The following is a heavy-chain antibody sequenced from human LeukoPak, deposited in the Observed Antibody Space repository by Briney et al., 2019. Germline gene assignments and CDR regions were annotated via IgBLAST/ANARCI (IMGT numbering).Heavy chain of an antibody. CDR2: IYYSGST. CDR3: ARENGDSSVGFDF. Sequence: SETLSLTCTVSGGSISSGDYYWSWIRQPPGKGLEWIGYIYYSGSTYYNPSLKSRVTISVDTSKNQFSLKLNSVTAADTAAYYCARENGDSSVGFDFWGQGTLVTVSS. D-gene: IGHD3-22*01. CDR1: GGSISSGDYY. V-gene: IGHV4-30-4*02. J-gene: IGHJ4*02.